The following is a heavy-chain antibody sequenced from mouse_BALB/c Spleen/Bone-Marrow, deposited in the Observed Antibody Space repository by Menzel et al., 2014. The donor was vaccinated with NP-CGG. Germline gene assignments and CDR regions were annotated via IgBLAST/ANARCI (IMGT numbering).Heavy chain of an antibody. V-gene: IGHV1-14*01. J-gene: IGHJ4*01. CDR3: AGWRYPYAMDY. CDR1: GYTFTSYV. Sequence: EVQLQQSGPELVKPGASVKMSCKASGYTFTSYVMHWVKQKPGQGLEWIGYINPYNDGTKYNEKFKGKATLTSDKSSSTAYMELSSLTSEDSAVYYCAGWRYPYAMDYWGQGTSVTVSS. CDR2: INPYNDGT. D-gene: IGHD5-1-1*01.